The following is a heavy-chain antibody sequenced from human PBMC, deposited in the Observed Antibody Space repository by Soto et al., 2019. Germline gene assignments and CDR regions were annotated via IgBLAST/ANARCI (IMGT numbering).Heavy chain of an antibody. CDR2: ISGSGGST. V-gene: IGHV3-23*01. CDR1: GFTFSSYA. D-gene: IGHD3-22*01. J-gene: IGHJ4*02. CDR3: ARANYYDSSGYYFDY. Sequence: GGSLRLSCAASGFTFSSYAMSWVRQAPGKGLEWVSVISGSGGSTYYADSVKGRFTISRDNSKNTLHLQMNSLRAEDTAVYYCARANYYDSSGYYFDYWGQGTLVTVSS.